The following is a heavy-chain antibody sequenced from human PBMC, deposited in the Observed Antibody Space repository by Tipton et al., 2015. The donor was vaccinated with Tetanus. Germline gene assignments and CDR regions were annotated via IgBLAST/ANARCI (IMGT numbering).Heavy chain of an antibody. CDR2: IYDSYDSGST. CDR1: GGSITSYY. J-gene: IGHJ4*02. Sequence: TLSLTCTVYGGSITSYYWTWIRQPPGKGLEWIGYIYDSYDSGSTKYNPSLKSRVTISVNTSKNQFSLRLTSVTAADTAVYYCARGFGSNWYYFDYWGQGTLVTVSS. CDR3: ARGFGSNWYYFDY. V-gene: IGHV4-59*01. D-gene: IGHD6-13*01.